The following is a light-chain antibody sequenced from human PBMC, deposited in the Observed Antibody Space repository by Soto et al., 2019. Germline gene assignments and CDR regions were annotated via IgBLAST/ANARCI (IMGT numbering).Light chain of an antibody. CDR3: QAYDSSDVV. J-gene: IGLJ2*01. Sequence: QSALTQPPSVSGAPGQNVTISCTGSSSNIGAGYDVHWYQQLPGTAPKLLIYGNSNRPSGVPDRFSGSKSGTSAPLGITGLEAEDEADYYCQAYDSSDVVFGGGTKLTVL. CDR2: GNS. V-gene: IGLV1-40*01. CDR1: SSNIGAGYD.